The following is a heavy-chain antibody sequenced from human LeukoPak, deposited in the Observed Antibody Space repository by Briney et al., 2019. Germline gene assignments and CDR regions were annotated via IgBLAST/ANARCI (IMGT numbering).Heavy chain of an antibody. CDR1: GGSISSSGYY. CDR3: ARQELGLVTDY. J-gene: IGHJ4*02. D-gene: IGHD3/OR15-3a*01. Sequence: NSSETLSLTCTVSGGSISSSGYYWGWIRQPPGKGLEWIGSIYYSGNTYYNPSLKSRVTISVDTSKKQFSLKLSAVTAADTAVFYCARQELGLVTDYWGQGTLVTVSS. V-gene: IGHV4-39*01. CDR2: IYYSGNT.